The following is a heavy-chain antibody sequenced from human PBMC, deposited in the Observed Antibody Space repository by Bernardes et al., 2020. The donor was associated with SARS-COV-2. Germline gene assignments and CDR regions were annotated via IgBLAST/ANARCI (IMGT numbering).Heavy chain of an antibody. V-gene: IGHV3-23*01. CDR2: IDSNGGDT. D-gene: IGHD2-2*01. CDR1: GFSFSSYA. Sequence: GWSLRLSCAASGFSFSSYAMSWVRQAPGKGLEWVSFIDSNGGDTKYADSVKGRITISRDNSKNTLYLQMNSLRAEDTAVYYCAKGCSSSTNCYGDSWGQGTLVAVSS. CDR3: AKGCSSSTNCYGDS. J-gene: IGHJ4*02.